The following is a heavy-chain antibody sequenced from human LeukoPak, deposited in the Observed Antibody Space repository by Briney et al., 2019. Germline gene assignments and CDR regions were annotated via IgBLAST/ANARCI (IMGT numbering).Heavy chain of an antibody. D-gene: IGHD1-26*01. V-gene: IGHV1-2*02. CDR1: GYTFTGYY. Sequence: ASVKVSCKASGYTFTGYYMHWVRQAPGQGLEWMGWINPNSGGTNYAQKFQGRVTMTRDTSISTAYMELSRLRSDDTAVCYCARDLKIVGATDAFDIWGQGTMVTVSS. CDR3: ARDLKIVGATDAFDI. CDR2: INPNSGGT. J-gene: IGHJ3*02.